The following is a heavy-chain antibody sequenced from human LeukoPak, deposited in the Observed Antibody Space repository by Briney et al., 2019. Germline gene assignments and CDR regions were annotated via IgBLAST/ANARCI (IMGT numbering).Heavy chain of an antibody. CDR2: ISSSSSYI. V-gene: IGHV3-21*01. CDR3: ASGDGDHDY. D-gene: IGHD4-17*01. CDR1: GFTFSSYS. Sequence: PGGSLTLSCSASGFTFSSYSMNWVRQPPGKGLEWVSSISSSSSYIYYADSVKGRFTISIDNAKNSLYLQMNSLRAEDTAVYYCASGDGDHDYWGQGTLVTVSS. J-gene: IGHJ4*02.